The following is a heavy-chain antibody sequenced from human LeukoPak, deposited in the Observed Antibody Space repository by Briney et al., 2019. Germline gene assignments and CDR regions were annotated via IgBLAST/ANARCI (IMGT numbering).Heavy chain of an antibody. D-gene: IGHD1-14*01. CDR3: VRRAAVRGMDF. CDR1: DFSFNIYD. Sequence: PGGSLRLSCVASDFSFNIYDMYWVRQAAGRGLEWVSALGTNGDTFYLGSVKGRFTISRDNFKRTVHLEMSNLRADDTAMYYCVRRAAVRGMDFWGLGTTVIVSS. V-gene: IGHV3-13*01. J-gene: IGHJ6*02. CDR2: LGTNGDT.